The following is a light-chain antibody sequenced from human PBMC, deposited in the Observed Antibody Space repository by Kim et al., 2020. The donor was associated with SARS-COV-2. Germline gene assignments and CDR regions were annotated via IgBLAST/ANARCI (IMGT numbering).Light chain of an antibody. CDR1: QSVSSSY. Sequence: EIVLTQSPGTLSLSPGERATLSCRASQSVSSSYLAWYQQKPGQAPRLLIYGASSRATGIPDRFSGSGSGTDFTFTISRLEPEDFAVYYCHQYGSSPLTFGGGTKVDIK. CDR3: HQYGSSPLT. V-gene: IGKV3-20*01. CDR2: GAS. J-gene: IGKJ4*01.